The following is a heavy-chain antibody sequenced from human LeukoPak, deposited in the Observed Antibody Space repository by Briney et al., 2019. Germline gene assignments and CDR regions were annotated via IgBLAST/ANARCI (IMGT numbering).Heavy chain of an antibody. J-gene: IGHJ4*02. CDR1: GFTFSSYG. CDR3: AKASGKGITMIVVVTPVYFDY. Sequence: GGSLRLSCAASGFTFSSYGMDSVRQAPGKGLEWVAFIRYDGSNKYYADSVKGRFTISRDNSKNTLYLQMNSLRAEDTAVYYCAKASGKGITMIVVVTPVYFDYWGQGTLVTVSS. CDR2: IRYDGSNK. D-gene: IGHD3-22*01. V-gene: IGHV3-30*02.